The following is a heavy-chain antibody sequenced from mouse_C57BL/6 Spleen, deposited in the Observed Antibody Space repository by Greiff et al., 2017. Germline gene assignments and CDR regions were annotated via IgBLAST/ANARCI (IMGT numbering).Heavy chain of an antibody. Sequence: VQLQQSGAELVKPGASVTLSCTASGFTIKDYYMHWVKQRTEQGLEWIGRFDPEDGETKYAPKFQGKATITADTSSNTAYLQLSSLTSEDTAVYYCARGTTVPFAYWGQGTLVTVSA. V-gene: IGHV14-2*01. CDR2: FDPEDGET. CDR1: GFTIKDYY. J-gene: IGHJ3*01. D-gene: IGHD1-1*01. CDR3: ARGTTVPFAY.